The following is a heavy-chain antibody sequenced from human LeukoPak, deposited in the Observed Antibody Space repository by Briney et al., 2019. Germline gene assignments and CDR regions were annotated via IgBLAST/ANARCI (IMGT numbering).Heavy chain of an antibody. V-gene: IGHV1-8*01. CDR3: ARGQTMVRGVPTY. Sequence: ASVKASCKASGYTFTSYDINWVRQATGQGLEWMGWMNPNSGNTGYAQKFQGRVTMTRNTSISTAYMELSSLRSEDTAVYYCARGQTMVRGVPTYWGQGTLVTVSS. CDR1: GYTFTSYD. J-gene: IGHJ4*02. CDR2: MNPNSGNT. D-gene: IGHD3-10*01.